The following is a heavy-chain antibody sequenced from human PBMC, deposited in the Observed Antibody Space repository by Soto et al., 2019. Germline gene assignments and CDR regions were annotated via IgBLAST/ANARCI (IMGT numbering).Heavy chain of an antibody. V-gene: IGHV4-59*01. J-gene: IGHJ4*02. CDR2: IYYSGST. D-gene: IGHD6-13*01. CDR3: AREGLAGTVDY. CDR1: GGSISSYY. Sequence: SETLSLTCTVSGGSISSYYWSWIRQPPGKGLEWIGYIYYSGSTNYNPSLKSRVTISVDTSKNQFSLKLSSVTAADTAVYYCAREGLAGTVDYWGQGTLVTVSS.